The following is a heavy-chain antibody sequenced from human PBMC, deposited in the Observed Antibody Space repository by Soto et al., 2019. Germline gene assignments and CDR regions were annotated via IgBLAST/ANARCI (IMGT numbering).Heavy chain of an antibody. V-gene: IGHV3-48*01. CDR3: ARYNYNAPNSYYMDV. J-gene: IGHJ6*03. CDR1: GFTFSSYS. D-gene: IGHD3-16*01. CDR2: TSGSSGTI. Sequence: EVNLVESGGGLVQPGGSLRLSCAASGFTFSSYSMNWVRQAPGKGLEWVSYTSGSSGTIYYADSVKGRFTISRDNAKNILYLQMNGLRAEDTALYYCARYNYNAPNSYYMDVWGKGTTVTVS.